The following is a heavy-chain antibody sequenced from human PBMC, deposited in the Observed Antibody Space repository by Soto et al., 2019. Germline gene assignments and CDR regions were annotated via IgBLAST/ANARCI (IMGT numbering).Heavy chain of an antibody. CDR2: IWYDGSNK. CDR3: ARSHSSSWPIFDY. D-gene: IGHD6-13*01. Sequence: QVQLVESGGGVVQPGRSLRLSCAASGFTFSSYGMHWVRQAPGKGLEWVAVIWYDGSNKYYADSVKGRFTISRDNSKNTLYLQMSSLRAEDTAVYYCARSHSSSWPIFDYWGQGTLVTVSS. J-gene: IGHJ4*02. V-gene: IGHV3-33*01. CDR1: GFTFSSYG.